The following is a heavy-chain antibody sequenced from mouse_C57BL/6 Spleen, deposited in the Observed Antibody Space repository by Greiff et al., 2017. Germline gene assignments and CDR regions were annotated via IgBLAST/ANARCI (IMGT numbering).Heavy chain of an antibody. CDR2: ISYDGSN. CDR3: ARRGYDSHFDY. D-gene: IGHD2-4*01. V-gene: IGHV3-6*01. Sequence: ESGPGLVKPSQSLSLTCSVTGYSITSGYYWNWIRQFPGNKLEWMGYISYDGSNNYNPSLKNRISITRDTSKNQFFLKLNSVTTEDTATYYCARRGYDSHFDYWGQGATLTVSS. CDR1: GYSITSGYY. J-gene: IGHJ2*01.